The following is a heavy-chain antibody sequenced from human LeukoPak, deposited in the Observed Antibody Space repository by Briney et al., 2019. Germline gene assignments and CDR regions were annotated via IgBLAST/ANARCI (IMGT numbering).Heavy chain of an antibody. CDR1: GFTFRNYW. Sequence: QPGGSLRLSCAASGFTFRNYWMHWVRQVPGKGLVWVARITNDGNTRTYVDSVKGRFTISRDNSKNTLYLQMNSLRAEDTAVYYCAKDGDYYDSSGYSDYWGQGTLVTVSS. J-gene: IGHJ4*02. V-gene: IGHV3-74*01. CDR3: AKDGDYYDSSGYSDY. CDR2: ITNDGNTR. D-gene: IGHD3-22*01.